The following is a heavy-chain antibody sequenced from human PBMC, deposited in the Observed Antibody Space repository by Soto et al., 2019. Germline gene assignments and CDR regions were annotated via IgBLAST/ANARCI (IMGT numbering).Heavy chain of an antibody. CDR2: IYYSGST. CDR1: GGSISSGGYY. J-gene: IGHJ4*02. V-gene: IGHV4-31*03. CDR3: ARVRGGYCSSTSCYNIDY. Sequence: SETLSLTCTVPGGSISSGGYYWSWIRQHPGKGLEWIGYIYYSGSTYYNPSLKSRVTISVDTSKNQFSLKLSSVTTADTAVYYCARVRGGYCSSTSCYNIDYWGQGTLVTVSS. D-gene: IGHD2-2*02.